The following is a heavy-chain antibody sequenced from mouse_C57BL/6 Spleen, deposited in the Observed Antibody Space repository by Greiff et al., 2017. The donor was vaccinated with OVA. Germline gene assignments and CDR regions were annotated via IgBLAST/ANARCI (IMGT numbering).Heavy chain of an antibody. CDR3: ARSLIYGNYPYWYFDV. J-gene: IGHJ1*03. CDR2: INPNNGGT. D-gene: IGHD2-1*01. V-gene: IGHV1-26*01. CDR1: GYTFTDYY. Sequence: EVQLQQSGPELVKPGASVKISCKASGYTFTDYYMNWVKQSHGKSLEWIGDINPNNGGTSYNQKFKGKATLTVDKSSSTAYMELRSLTSEDSAVYYCARSLIYGNYPYWYFDVWGTGTTVTVSS.